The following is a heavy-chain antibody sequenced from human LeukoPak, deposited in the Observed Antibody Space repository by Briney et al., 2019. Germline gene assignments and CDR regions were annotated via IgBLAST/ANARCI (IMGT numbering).Heavy chain of an antibody. CDR1: GFTFSSYA. CDR2: ISYDGSNK. CDR3: ARDSSSWFKWRGHNAFDI. J-gene: IGHJ3*02. Sequence: GGSLRLSCAASGFTFSSYAMHWVRQAPGKGLEWVAVISYDGSNKYYADSVKGRLTISRDNSKNTLYLQMNSLRAEDTAVYYCARDSSSWFKWRGHNAFDIWGQGTMVTVSS. V-gene: IGHV3-30*04. D-gene: IGHD6-13*01.